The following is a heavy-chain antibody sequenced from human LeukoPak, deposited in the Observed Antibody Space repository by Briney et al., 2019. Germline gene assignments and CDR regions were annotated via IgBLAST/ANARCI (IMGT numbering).Heavy chain of an antibody. Sequence: SVKVSCKASGGTFSSYAISWVRQAPGQGLEWMGGIIPIFGTANYAQKFQGRVTITADESTSTAYMELSSLRSDDTAVYYCARDLGDGYNPGAAFDIWGQGTMVTVSS. V-gene: IGHV1-69*13. CDR2: IIPIFGTA. D-gene: IGHD5-24*01. CDR3: ARDLGDGYNPGAAFDI. J-gene: IGHJ3*02. CDR1: GGTFSSYA.